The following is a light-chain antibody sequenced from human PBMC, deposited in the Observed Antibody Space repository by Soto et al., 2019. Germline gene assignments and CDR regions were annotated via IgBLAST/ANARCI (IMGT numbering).Light chain of an antibody. J-gene: IGKJ5*01. CDR2: ASS. V-gene: IGKV1-9*01. Sequence: DIPLTQSASFLSASVGAIVTLTCRAGQSICSYLAWYQQTPGKAPKLLIYASSILQSGVPSRFSGSVSRTEFTLTISSLQPEDFATYYCQHLNTFPVTFGQGTRPAI. CDR1: QSICSY. CDR3: QHLNTFPVT.